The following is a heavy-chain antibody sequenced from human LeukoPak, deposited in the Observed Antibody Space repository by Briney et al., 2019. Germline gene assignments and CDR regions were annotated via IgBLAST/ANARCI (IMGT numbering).Heavy chain of an antibody. CDR2: IKQDGSEK. V-gene: IGHV3-7*01. CDR3: ARVKPEKMATNPPDY. CDR1: GFTFSSYW. J-gene: IGHJ4*02. Sequence: PGGSLRLSCAASGFTFSSYWMSWVRQAPGKGLEWVANIKQDGSEKYYVDSVKGRFTISRDNAKNSLYLQMNSLRAEDTAVYYCARVKPEKMATNPPDYWGQGTLVTVSS. D-gene: IGHD5-24*01.